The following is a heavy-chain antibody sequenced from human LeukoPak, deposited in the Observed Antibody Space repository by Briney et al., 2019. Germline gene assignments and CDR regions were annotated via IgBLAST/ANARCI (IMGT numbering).Heavy chain of an antibody. D-gene: IGHD2-8*01. CDR3: ARVYAPSYYYYYMDV. CDR2: MSWNSGSI. Sequence: GGSLRLSCAASGFTFDDYAMHWVRQAPGKGLEWVSGMSWNSGSIVYADSVKGRFTISRDNAKNSLYLQMNSLRAEDTALYYCARVYAPSYYYYYMDVWGKGTTVTASS. CDR1: GFTFDDYA. J-gene: IGHJ6*03. V-gene: IGHV3-9*01.